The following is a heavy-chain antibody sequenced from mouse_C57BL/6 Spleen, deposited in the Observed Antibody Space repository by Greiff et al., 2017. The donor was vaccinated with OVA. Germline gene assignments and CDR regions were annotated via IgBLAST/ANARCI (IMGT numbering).Heavy chain of an antibody. CDR3: ARVGDYDDAMDY. V-gene: IGHV5-4*03. D-gene: IGHD2-4*01. CDR2: ISDGGSYT. J-gene: IGHJ4*01. Sequence: EVMLVESGGGLVKPGGSLKLSCAASGFTFSSYAMSWVRQTPEKRLEWVATISDGGSYTYYPDNVKGRFTISRDNAKNNLYLQMSHLKSEDTAMYYCARVGDYDDAMDYWGQGTSVTVSS. CDR1: GFTFSSYA.